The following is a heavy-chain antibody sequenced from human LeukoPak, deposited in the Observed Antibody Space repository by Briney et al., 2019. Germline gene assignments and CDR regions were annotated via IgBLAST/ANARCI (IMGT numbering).Heavy chain of an antibody. CDR1: GGSFSGYY. V-gene: IGHV4-34*12. CDR2: IIHSGST. D-gene: IGHD2-2*01. J-gene: IGHJ3*02. Sequence: SETLSLTCGVYGGSFSGYYWTWIRQSPGMGLEWIGEIIHSGSTNYNPSLTSRVTISVDTSKNQFSLELSAVTAADTAVYYCAREGVVVPAAIDIWGQGTMVTVSS. CDR3: AREGVVVPAAIDI.